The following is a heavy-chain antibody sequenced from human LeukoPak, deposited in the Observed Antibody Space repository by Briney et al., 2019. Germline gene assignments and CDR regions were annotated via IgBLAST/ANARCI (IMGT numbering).Heavy chain of an antibody. CDR3: ARVPVFDFWSGYYGWFDP. V-gene: IGHV4-34*01. CDR2: INHSGST. D-gene: IGHD3-3*01. Sequence: SETLSLTCAVYGGSFSGYYWSWIRQPPGKGLDWIGEINHSGSTNYNPSLKSRVTISVDTSKNQFSLKLSSVTAADTAVYYCARVPVFDFWSGYYGWFDPWGQGTLVTVSS. CDR1: GGSFSGYY. J-gene: IGHJ5*02.